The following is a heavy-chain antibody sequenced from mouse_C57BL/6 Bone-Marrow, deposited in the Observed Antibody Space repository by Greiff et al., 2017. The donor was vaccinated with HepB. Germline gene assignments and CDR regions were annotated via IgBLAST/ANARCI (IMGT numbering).Heavy chain of an antibody. CDR1: GYTFTSYW. CDR2: IYPGSGST. D-gene: IGHD1-1*01. CDR3: ARGLDYCGSSYYFDY. J-gene: IGHJ2*01. V-gene: IGHV1-55*01. Sequence: VQLQQPGAELVKPGASVKMSCKASGYTFTSYWITWVKQRPGQGLEWIGDIYPGSGSTNYNEKFKSKATLTVDTSSSTAYMQLSSLTSEDSAVYYCARGLDYCGSSYYFDYWGQGTTLTVSS.